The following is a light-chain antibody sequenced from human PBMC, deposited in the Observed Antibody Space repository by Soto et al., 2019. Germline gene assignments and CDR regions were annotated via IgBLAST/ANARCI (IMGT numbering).Light chain of an antibody. Sequence: QSVLTQPASVSGSPGQSITISCTGTSNVVGNYNLVSWYQQHPGKAPKLMIYEVSKRPSGVSNRFSGSKSGNTASLTISGLQAEDEADYYCCSYAGSSTFWVFGTGTRSPS. CDR2: EVS. CDR1: SNVVGNYNL. CDR3: CSYAGSSTFWV. J-gene: IGLJ1*01. V-gene: IGLV2-23*02.